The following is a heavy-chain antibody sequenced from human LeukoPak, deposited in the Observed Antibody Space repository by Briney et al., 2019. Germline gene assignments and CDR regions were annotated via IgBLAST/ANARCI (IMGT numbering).Heavy chain of an antibody. J-gene: IGHJ4*02. Sequence: SETLSLTCTVSGGSIRSSYYYWGWIRQPPGKGLEWIGSIYDSGSTYYNPSLKSRVTISVDTSKNQFSLKLNSVTAADTAVYYCASRYCSGSSCHFDYWGQGTLVTVSS. CDR3: ASRYCSGSSCHFDY. D-gene: IGHD2-15*01. V-gene: IGHV4-39*01. CDR2: IYDSGST. CDR1: GGSIRSSYYY.